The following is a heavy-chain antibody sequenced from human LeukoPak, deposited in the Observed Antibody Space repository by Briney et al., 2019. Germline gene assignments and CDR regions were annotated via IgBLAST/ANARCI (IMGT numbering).Heavy chain of an antibody. V-gene: IGHV4-34*01. CDR3: ARTSYYDFWSGSPSLWFDP. CDR2: INHSGST. J-gene: IGHJ5*02. Sequence: SETLSLTCAVYGGSFSGYYWSWIRQPPGKGLEWIGEINHSGSTNYNPSLKSRVTISVDTSKNQFSLKLSSVTAADTAVYYCARTSYYDFWSGSPSLWFDPWGQATLVTVSS. D-gene: IGHD3-3*01. CDR1: GGSFSGYY.